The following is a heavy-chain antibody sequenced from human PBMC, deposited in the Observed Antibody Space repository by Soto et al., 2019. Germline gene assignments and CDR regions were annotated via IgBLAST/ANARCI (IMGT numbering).Heavy chain of an antibody. J-gene: IGHJ6*03. D-gene: IGHD3-3*01. CDR1: GGSFSGYY. Sequence: SETLSLTCAVYGGSFSGYYWSWIRQPPGKGLEWIGEINHSGSTNYNPSLKSRVTISVDTSKNQFSLKLSSVTAADTAVYYCARHPPSYDFWSGHQAPGHYSYSMDVWGKGTTVTV. CDR2: INHSGST. CDR3: ARHPPSYDFWSGHQAPGHYSYSMDV. V-gene: IGHV4-34*01.